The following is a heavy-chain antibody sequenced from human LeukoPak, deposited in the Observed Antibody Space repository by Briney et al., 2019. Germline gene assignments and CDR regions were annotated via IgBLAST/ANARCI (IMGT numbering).Heavy chain of an antibody. Sequence: GGSLRLSCAASGFTFSSYGMHWVRQAPGKGLEWVAVISYDGSNKYYADSVKGRFTISRDSSKNTLYLQMNSLRAEDTAVYYCAKDMAGSGPPFDYWGQGTLVTVSS. CDR2: ISYDGSNK. D-gene: IGHD3-10*01. CDR3: AKDMAGSGPPFDY. V-gene: IGHV3-30*18. CDR1: GFTFSSYG. J-gene: IGHJ4*02.